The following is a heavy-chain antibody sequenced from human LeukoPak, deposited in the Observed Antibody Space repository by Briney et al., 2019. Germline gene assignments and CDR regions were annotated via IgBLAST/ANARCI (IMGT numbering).Heavy chain of an antibody. CDR1: GGTLSNSA. CDR3: ATMSTVDYYYYMDV. J-gene: IGHJ6*03. D-gene: IGHD2-8*02. V-gene: IGHV1-18*01. Sequence: VASVKVSCKASGGTLSNSAISWVRQAPGQGLEWMGWINAYSGNTYYAQNLQGRVTITTDTSTSTAYMELRSLRSDDTAVYYCATMSTVDYYYYMDVWGKGTTVTVSS. CDR2: INAYSGNT.